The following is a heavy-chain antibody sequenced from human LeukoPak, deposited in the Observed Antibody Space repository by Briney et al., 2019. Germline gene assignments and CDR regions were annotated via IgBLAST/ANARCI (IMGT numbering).Heavy chain of an antibody. Sequence: PGGSLRLSCAASGFTFSTYSMNWVRKAPGKGLGWVSIISGDGATTDYADSVKGRFTISRVNSRNTLYLQMNSLRVEDTAVYYCAKKNLAAAGHNYFDYWGQGTLVTVSS. CDR3: AKKNLAAAGHNYFDY. V-gene: IGHV3-23*01. CDR1: GFTFSTYS. CDR2: ISGDGATT. D-gene: IGHD6-13*01. J-gene: IGHJ4*02.